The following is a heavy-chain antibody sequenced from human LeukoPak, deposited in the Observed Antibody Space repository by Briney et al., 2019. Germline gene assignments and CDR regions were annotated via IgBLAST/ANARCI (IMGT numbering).Heavy chain of an antibody. CDR2: ISGSDGSK. CDR3: VKGGWLDD. J-gene: IGHJ4*02. Sequence: LHLPWAAPGLSFKTLEMSGVRKAPGRGLKRVSFISGSDGSKQYANSVKGRVTISKDNFNNLLYLDMHSLRGDDTAIYYCVKGGWLDDYGQGTLVTVSS. CDR1: GLSFKTLE. D-gene: IGHD2-15*01. V-gene: IGHV3-23*01.